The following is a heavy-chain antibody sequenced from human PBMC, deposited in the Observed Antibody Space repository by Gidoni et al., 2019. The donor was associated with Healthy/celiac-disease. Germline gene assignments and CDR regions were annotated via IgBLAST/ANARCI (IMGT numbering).Heavy chain of an antibody. Sequence: EVQLVESGGGLVKPGGALRLSCAASGFTLSNAWMSWVRQAPGKALEWVGRIKSKTDGGTTDYAAPVKGRFTISRDDSKNTLYLQMNSLKTEDTAVYYCTTDPYYYDSSGYPRVDYWGQGTLVTVSS. D-gene: IGHD3-22*01. CDR1: GFTLSNAW. CDR3: TTDPYYYDSSGYPRVDY. J-gene: IGHJ4*02. V-gene: IGHV3-15*01. CDR2: IKSKTDGGTT.